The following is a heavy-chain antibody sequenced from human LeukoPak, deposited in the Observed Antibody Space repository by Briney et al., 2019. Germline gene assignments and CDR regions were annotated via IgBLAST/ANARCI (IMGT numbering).Heavy chain of an antibody. Sequence: GGSLRRSCAASGFIFSSYSMSWVRQAPGKGLEWLSYISSSNHAIYYADSVKGRFTISRDNAKNSLFLQMNSLRDEDTAVYYCARGYYSLGYFDYWGQGALVTVSS. CDR2: ISSSNHAI. J-gene: IGHJ4*02. V-gene: IGHV3-48*02. CDR3: ARGYYSLGYFDY. D-gene: IGHD2-15*01. CDR1: GFIFSSYS.